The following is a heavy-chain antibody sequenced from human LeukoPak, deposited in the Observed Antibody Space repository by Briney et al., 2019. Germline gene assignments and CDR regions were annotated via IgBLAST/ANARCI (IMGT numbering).Heavy chain of an antibody. V-gene: IGHV1-2*02. CDR1: GYTFSDYY. J-gene: IGHJ4*02. D-gene: IGHD3-10*01. CDR3: ATGGGNYYDY. Sequence: ASLKVSCKASGYTFSDYYLHWVRQAPGQVLEWMGLINPKSGDTSYAQKFQGRVTVTRDTSITTAYMDLSGLTSDDTAIYYCATGGGNYYDYWGQGALVTVSS. CDR2: INPKSGDT.